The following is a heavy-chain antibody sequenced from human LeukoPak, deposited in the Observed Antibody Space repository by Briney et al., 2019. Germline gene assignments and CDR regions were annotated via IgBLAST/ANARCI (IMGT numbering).Heavy chain of an antibody. CDR3: ARVGVAAAGTRDY. CDR1: GGSFSGYY. D-gene: IGHD6-13*01. CDR2: INHSGST. V-gene: IGHV4-34*01. J-gene: IGHJ4*02. Sequence: PSETLSLTCAVYGGSFSGYYWSWIRQPPGKGLEWIGEINHSGSTNYNPSLKSRVTISVDTSKNQFSLKLSSVTAADTAVYYRARVGVAAAGTRDYWGQGTLVTVSS.